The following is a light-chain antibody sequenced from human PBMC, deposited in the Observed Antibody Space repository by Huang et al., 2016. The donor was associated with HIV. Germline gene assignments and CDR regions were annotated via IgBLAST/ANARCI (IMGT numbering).Light chain of an antibody. V-gene: IGKV4-1*01. Sequence: DIVMTQSPDSLAVSLGERAAIKCKSSQRVLYSSNNKNYLAWYQQKPGQSPTLLIYWASTREPGVPDRFNGSGSGTDFTLTISSLQTEDVAVYYCQQYFSTSLTFGGGTKVEIK. J-gene: IGKJ4*01. CDR1: QRVLYSSNNKNY. CDR3: QQYFSTSLT. CDR2: WAS.